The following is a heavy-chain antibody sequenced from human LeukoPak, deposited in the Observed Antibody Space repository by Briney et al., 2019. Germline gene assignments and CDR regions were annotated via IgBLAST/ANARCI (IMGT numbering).Heavy chain of an antibody. J-gene: IGHJ4*02. Sequence: SETLSLTCTVSGYSISSGYYWGWIRQPPGKGLEWIGSLYYSGSTNYNPSLKSRVTISVDTSKNQFSLKLSSVTAADTAVYYCARRHVEYSSSSDPYYFDYWGQGTLVTVSS. D-gene: IGHD6-6*01. CDR3: ARRHVEYSSSSDPYYFDY. CDR1: GYSISSGYY. CDR2: LYYSGST. V-gene: IGHV4-61*01.